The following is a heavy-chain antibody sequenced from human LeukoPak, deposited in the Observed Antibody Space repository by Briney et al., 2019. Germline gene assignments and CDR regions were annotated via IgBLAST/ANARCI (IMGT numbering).Heavy chain of an antibody. D-gene: IGHD1-26*01. CDR1: GGSISTYY. J-gene: IGHJ4*02. Sequence: KPSETLSLTCTVSGGSISTYYWSWIRQPPGKGLEWIGYIYYSGSTNYNPSLKSRVTISVDTSENQFSLKLSSVTAADTAVYFCARGRLTVGATCYDYWGQGTLVTVSS. CDR2: IYYSGST. CDR3: ARGRLTVGATCYDY. V-gene: IGHV4-59*01.